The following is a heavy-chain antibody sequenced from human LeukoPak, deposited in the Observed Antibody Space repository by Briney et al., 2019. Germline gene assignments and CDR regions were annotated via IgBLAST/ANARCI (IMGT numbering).Heavy chain of an antibody. D-gene: IGHD1-1*01. CDR2: INYGGDT. CDR3: ARGLGWKVTPMGLFYMDV. V-gene: IGHV4-34*01. CDR1: GGSFSGYD. J-gene: IGHJ6*03. Sequence: SETLSLTCGVDGGSFSGYDWTWVRQPTGKGLEWIGQINYGGDTNYNPSLKSRVTISVATSKNQFSLKVTSVTAADTAVYYCARGLGWKVTPMGLFYMDVWGEGATVTVSS.